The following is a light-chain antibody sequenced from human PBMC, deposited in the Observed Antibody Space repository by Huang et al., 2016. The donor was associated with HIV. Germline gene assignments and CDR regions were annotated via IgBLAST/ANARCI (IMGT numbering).Light chain of an antibody. CDR1: QSISSY. CDR3: QQSYSTPQT. CDR2: AAS. J-gene: IGKJ2*01. Sequence: DIQMTQSPSSLSASVGDRVTTTCRASQSISSYVNWYQQKPGKAPKLLIYAASSLQSGVPSRFSGSGSGTDFTLTISSLQPEDFATYYCQQSYSTPQTFGQGTKLDIK. V-gene: IGKV1-39*01.